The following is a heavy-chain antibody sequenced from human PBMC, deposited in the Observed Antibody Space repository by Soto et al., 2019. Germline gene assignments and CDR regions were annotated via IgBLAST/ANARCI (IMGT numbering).Heavy chain of an antibody. D-gene: IGHD5-18*01. Sequence: ASVKVSCKASGYRFTTYYIHWVRQAPGQGLEWMGRMNIDTGGTTYAQKFQGRVTLTRDTSISTAYMEVSSVKSDDTAMYYCARDGNFAFRGYSFAFDLWGQGTLVTVSS. V-gene: IGHV1-2*06. CDR3: ARDGNFAFRGYSFAFDL. CDR1: GYRFTTYY. J-gene: IGHJ4*02. CDR2: MNIDTGGT.